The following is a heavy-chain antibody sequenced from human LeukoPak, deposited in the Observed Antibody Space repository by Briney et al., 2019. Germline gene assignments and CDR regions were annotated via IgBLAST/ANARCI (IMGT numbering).Heavy chain of an antibody. J-gene: IGHJ4*02. CDR3: ARSLYGSGNPFDY. Sequence: GGSLRLSCAASGFTFSSYWMSWVRQAPGKGLEWVANIKQDGSEKYYVDSVKGRFTISRDNAKNSLYLQMNSLRAEDTAVYYCARSLYGSGNPFDYWGQGTLVTVSS. D-gene: IGHD3-10*01. V-gene: IGHV3-7*01. CDR2: IKQDGSEK. CDR1: GFTFSSYW.